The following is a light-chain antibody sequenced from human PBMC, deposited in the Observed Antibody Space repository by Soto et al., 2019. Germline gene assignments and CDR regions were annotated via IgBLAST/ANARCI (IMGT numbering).Light chain of an antibody. CDR1: SSNIGSNT. Sequence: QSVLTQPPSASGTPGQRVTISCSGSSSNIGSNTVNWYQQLPGTAPKLLIYSNDQRPSGVPARFSGSKSGTSASLAISGLQSEDEAHYYCAAWDDSLNGPVFGGGTKLTVL. V-gene: IGLV1-44*01. J-gene: IGLJ2*01. CDR3: AAWDDSLNGPV. CDR2: SND.